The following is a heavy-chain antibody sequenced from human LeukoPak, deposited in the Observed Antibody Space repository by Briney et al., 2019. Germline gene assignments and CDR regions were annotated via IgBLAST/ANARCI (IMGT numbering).Heavy chain of an antibody. J-gene: IGHJ1*01. D-gene: IGHD2-21*02. CDR3: ARGPELAYCGGDCYSLDFQH. Sequence: ASVKVSCKASGYTFTSYDINWVRQATGQGLEWMGWMNPNSGNTGYAQKFQGRVTMTRNTSISTAYMELSSPRSEDTAVYYCARGPELAYCGGDCYSLDFQHWGQGTLVTVSS. CDR1: GYTFTSYD. V-gene: IGHV1-8*01. CDR2: MNPNSGNT.